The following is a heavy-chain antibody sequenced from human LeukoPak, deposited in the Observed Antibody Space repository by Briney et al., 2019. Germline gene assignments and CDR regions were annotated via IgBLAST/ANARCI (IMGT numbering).Heavy chain of an antibody. CDR3: ARVEPDCSSTSCYRTYWYFDL. J-gene: IGHJ2*01. D-gene: IGHD2-2*02. V-gene: IGHV4-4*07. CDR1: GGSISSYY. Sequence: PSETLSLTCTVSGGSISSYYWSWIRQPAGKGLEWIGRIYTSGSTNYNPSLKSRVTMSVDTSKNQFSQKLSSVTAADTAVYYCARVEPDCSSTSCYRTYWYFDLWGRGTLVTVSS. CDR2: IYTSGST.